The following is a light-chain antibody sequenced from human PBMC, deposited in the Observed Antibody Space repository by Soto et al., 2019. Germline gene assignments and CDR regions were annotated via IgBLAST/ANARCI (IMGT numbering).Light chain of an antibody. CDR1: ENIYGY. V-gene: IGKV1-5*03. CDR3: QQYSAYPLT. Sequence: DIQLTQSPSILSASVGDRVTITCRASENIYGYLAWYQQNPGEAPKLLIYWASTLVSGVPSRFTGGESGTEFTLTISDLQPDDFATYYCQQYSAYPLTFGGVTKVDVK. CDR2: WAS. J-gene: IGKJ4*01.